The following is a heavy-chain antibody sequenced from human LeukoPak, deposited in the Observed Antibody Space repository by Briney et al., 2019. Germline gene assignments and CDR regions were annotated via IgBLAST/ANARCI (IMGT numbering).Heavy chain of an antibody. Sequence: GGSLRLSCAASGLTFSSYSMNWVRQAPGKGLEWVSYISSSSSTIYYADSVKGRFTISRDNAKNSLYLQMNSLRAEDTAVYYCARDPNFDLLWFGELSPDWFDPWGQGTLVTVSS. D-gene: IGHD3-10*01. V-gene: IGHV3-48*04. J-gene: IGHJ5*02. CDR3: ARDPNFDLLWFGELSPDWFDP. CDR1: GLTFSSYS. CDR2: ISSSSSTI.